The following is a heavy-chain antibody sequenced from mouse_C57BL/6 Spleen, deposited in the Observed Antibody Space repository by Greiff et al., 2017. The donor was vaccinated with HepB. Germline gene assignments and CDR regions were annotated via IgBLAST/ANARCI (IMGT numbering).Heavy chain of an antibody. J-gene: IGHJ3*01. CDR2: IYPGDGDT. Sequence: QVQLKQSGAELVKPGASVKISCKASGYAFSSYWMNWVKQRPGKGLEWIGQIYPGDGDTNYNGKFKGKATLTADKSSSTAYMQLSSLTSEDSAVYFCARGYDGAWFAYWGQGTLVTVSA. V-gene: IGHV1-80*01. CDR1: GYAFSSYW. D-gene: IGHD2-2*01. CDR3: ARGYDGAWFAY.